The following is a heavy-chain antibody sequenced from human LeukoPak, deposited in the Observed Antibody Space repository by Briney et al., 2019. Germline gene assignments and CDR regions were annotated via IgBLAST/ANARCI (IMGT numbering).Heavy chain of an antibody. CDR3: ARRGANSGHTIDY. CDR1: GFTFSDYQ. V-gene: IGHV3-11*01. D-gene: IGHD5-12*01. J-gene: IGHJ4*02. CDR2: IRSSGSDT. Sequence: PGGSLRLSCAASGFTFSDYQMSWIRQAPGKGLEWVSYIRSSGSDTYYADSVKGRFTISRDNTKNALYLQMNSLRADDTAVYYCARRGANSGHTIDYWGQGTLVSVSS.